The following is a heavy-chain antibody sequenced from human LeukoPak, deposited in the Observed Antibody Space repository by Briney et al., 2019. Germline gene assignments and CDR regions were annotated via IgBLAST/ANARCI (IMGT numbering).Heavy chain of an antibody. CDR1: GGSFSGYY. CDR3: ARGSGDYDF. V-gene: IGHV4-34*01. J-gene: IGHJ4*02. CDR2: INHSGST. Sequence: SETLSLTCAVYGGSFSGYYWSWIRQPPGKGLEWIGEINHSGSTNYNPSLKSRVTISVDTSKNQFSLKLSSVTAADTAVYYCARGSGDYDFWGQGTLVTVSS. D-gene: IGHD4-17*01.